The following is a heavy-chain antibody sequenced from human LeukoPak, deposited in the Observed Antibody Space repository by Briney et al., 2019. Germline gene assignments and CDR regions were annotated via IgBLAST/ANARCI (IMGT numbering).Heavy chain of an antibody. CDR3: ARDLWFGESTSIGSY. D-gene: IGHD3-10*01. J-gene: IGHJ4*02. V-gene: IGHV4-39*07. Sequence: PSETLSLTCTVSGDSVTNTRYYWGWIRQPPGTGLEWIGTIYYTGDTYYNPSLKSRVTISVDTSNDQFSLKLSSVTAADTAVYYCARDLWFGESTSIGSYWGQGTLVTVSS. CDR2: IYYTGDT. CDR1: GDSVTNTRYY.